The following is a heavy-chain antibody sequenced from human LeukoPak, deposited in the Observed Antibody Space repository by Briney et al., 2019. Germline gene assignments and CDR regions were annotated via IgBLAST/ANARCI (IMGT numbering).Heavy chain of an antibody. V-gene: IGHV1-2*02. CDR2: INPNSGNT. Sequence: ASVKVSCKASGYTFTGYYMHWVRQAPGQGLEWMGWINPNSGNTHYAQKFQDRVTMTRYTSISTAYMELNSLRSDDMAVYYCAREGAAAEDVNWFDPWGQGTLVTVSS. D-gene: IGHD6-25*01. CDR3: AREGAAAEDVNWFDP. CDR1: GYTFTGYY. J-gene: IGHJ5*02.